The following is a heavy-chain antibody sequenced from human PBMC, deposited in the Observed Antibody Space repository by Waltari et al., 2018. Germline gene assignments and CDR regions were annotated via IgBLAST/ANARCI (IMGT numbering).Heavy chain of an antibody. Sequence: QVQLQESGPGLVKPSETLSLTCTVSGGSISSYYWSWIRQPPGKGLEWIGYVDTSGSTNYNPSLKSRVTRSVDTSKNQFSLKLSSVTAADTAVYYCARDDYGDPYDAFDIWGQGTMVTVSS. CDR3: ARDDYGDPYDAFDI. D-gene: IGHD4-17*01. CDR1: GGSISSYY. CDR2: VDTSGST. V-gene: IGHV4-4*09. J-gene: IGHJ3*02.